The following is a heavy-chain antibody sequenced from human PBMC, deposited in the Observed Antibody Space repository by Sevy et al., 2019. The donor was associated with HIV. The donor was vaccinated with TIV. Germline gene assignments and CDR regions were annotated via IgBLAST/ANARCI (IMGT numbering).Heavy chain of an antibody. D-gene: IGHD3-10*01. CDR3: ARGSWFGIRRNWFDP. Sequence: GGSLRLSCAASGFTFSSYAMHWVRQAPGKGLEWVAVISYDGSNKYYADSVKGRFTISRDNSKNTLYLQMNSLRAEDTAVYYCARGSWFGIRRNWFDPWGQGTLVTVSS. J-gene: IGHJ5*02. CDR1: GFTFSSYA. V-gene: IGHV3-30*04. CDR2: ISYDGSNK.